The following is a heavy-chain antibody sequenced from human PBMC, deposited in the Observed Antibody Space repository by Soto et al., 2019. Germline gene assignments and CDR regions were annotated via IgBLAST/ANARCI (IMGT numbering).Heavy chain of an antibody. CDR1: GGSISSGGYF. CDR3: ARGTTVTTGLFDY. Sequence: QVQLQESGPGLVKPSQTLSLTCTVSGGSISSGGYFWSWIRQHPGKGLEWVGFLYYSGSTFYNPSLKSRVTISVDTSKNQFSLKLGSVTAADTAVYYCARGTTVTTGLFDYWGQGTLVTVSS. V-gene: IGHV4-31*03. CDR2: LYYSGST. D-gene: IGHD4-4*01. J-gene: IGHJ4*02.